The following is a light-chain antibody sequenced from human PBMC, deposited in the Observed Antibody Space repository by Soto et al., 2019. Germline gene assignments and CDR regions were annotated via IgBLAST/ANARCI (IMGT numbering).Light chain of an antibody. Sequence: EIVMTQSPGTLSVSPGESATLSCRASQRVSSSLAWYQQKPGQAPRLLIYGASTRATGIPARFSGSGSGTEFTLTISSLQSEDFAAYYCQQYNDGPYTFGQGTKLEIK. J-gene: IGKJ2*01. V-gene: IGKV3-15*01. CDR2: GAS. CDR3: QQYNDGPYT. CDR1: QRVSSS.